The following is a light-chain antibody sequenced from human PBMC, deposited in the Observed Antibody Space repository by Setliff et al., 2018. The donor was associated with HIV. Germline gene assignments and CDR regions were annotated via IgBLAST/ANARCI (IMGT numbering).Light chain of an antibody. V-gene: IGLV2-11*01. J-gene: IGLJ2*01. CDR2: DVS. CDR1: SSDFGGNNY. Sequence: QSALTQPRSVSGSPGQSVTISCTGTSSDFGGNNYVSWYQHHPGKVPKLMIYDVSKWPSGVPDRFSGSKSGNTAPLTISGLQAEDEADYYCCSYAGTYASYVIFGGGTKVTVL. CDR3: CSYAGTYASYVI.